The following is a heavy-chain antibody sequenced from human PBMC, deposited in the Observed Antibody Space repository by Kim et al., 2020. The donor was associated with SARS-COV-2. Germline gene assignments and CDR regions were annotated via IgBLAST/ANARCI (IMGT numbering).Heavy chain of an antibody. J-gene: IGHJ6*02. CDR3: ARAPLKNPVPLGYYYYYGMDV. CDR1: GGSISSGGYY. CDR2: IYYSGST. V-gene: IGHV4-31*03. Sequence: SETLSLTCTVSGGSISSGGYYWSWIRQHPGKGLEWIGYIYYSGSTYYNPSLKSRVTISVDTSKNQFSLKLSSVTAADTAVYYCARAPLKNPVPLGYYYYYGMDVWGQGPTVTVSS.